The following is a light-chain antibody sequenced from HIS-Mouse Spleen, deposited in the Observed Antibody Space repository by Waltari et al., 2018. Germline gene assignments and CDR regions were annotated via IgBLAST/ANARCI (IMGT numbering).Light chain of an antibody. CDR1: QSVSSY. CDR3: QQRSNWPPLT. Sequence: EIVLTQSPATLSLSPGERATLSCRASQSVSSYLAWYQQKPGQAPRLLIYDASNRATGTPARFSGSGYETDFTLTISSLEPEDFAVYYCQQRSNWPPLTFGGGTKVEIK. V-gene: IGKV3-11*01. CDR2: DAS. J-gene: IGKJ4*02.